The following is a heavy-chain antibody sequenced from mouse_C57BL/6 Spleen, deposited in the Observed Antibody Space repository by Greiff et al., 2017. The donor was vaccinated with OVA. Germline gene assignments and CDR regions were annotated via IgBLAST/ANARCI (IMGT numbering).Heavy chain of an antibody. Sequence: EVKLVESGPELVKPGDSVKISCKASGYSFTGYFMNWVMQSHGKSLEWIVRINPYNGDTFYNQKFKGKATLTVDKSSSTAHMELRSLTSEDSAVYYCARGTHFDYWGQGTTLTVSS. CDR2: INPYNGDT. V-gene: IGHV1-20*01. J-gene: IGHJ2*01. CDR1: GYSFTGYF. D-gene: IGHD3-3*01. CDR3: ARGTHFDY.